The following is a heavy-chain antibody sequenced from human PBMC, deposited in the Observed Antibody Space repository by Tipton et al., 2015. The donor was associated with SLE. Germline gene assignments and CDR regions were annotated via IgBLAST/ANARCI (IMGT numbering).Heavy chain of an antibody. Sequence: TLSLTCAVYGGSFSGYYWSWIRQPAGKGLEWIGNIYTSGSTNYNPSLKSRVTISLDTSKNQFSLKLSSVTAADTAVYYCAREVDYYYDLDVWGQGTTVTVSS. CDR3: AREVDYYYDLDV. CDR1: GGSFSGYY. CDR2: IYTSGST. V-gene: IGHV4-4*09. J-gene: IGHJ6*02.